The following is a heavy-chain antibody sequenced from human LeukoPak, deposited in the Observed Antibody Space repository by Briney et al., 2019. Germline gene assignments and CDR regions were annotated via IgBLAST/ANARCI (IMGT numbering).Heavy chain of an antibody. D-gene: IGHD6-19*01. CDR3: ARDPDSGWYWIDY. J-gene: IGHJ4*02. CDR1: GFTVGGSY. CDR2: IYTGGNT. Sequence: PGGSLRLSCAASGFTVGGSYVSWVRQAPGKGLEWVSLIYTGGNTYYADSVKGRFTISRDNAKNSLFLQINSLRAEDTAVYYCARDPDSGWYWIDYWGQGTLVTVSS. V-gene: IGHV3-53*01.